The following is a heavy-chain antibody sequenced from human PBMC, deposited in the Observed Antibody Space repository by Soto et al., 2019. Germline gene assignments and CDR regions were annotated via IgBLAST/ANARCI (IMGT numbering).Heavy chain of an antibody. Sequence: SETLSLTCAVYGGSFSGYYWSWIRQPPGKGQEWIGEINHSGSTNYNPSLKSRVTISVDTSKNQFSLKLSSVTAADTAVYYCASLLGMGATSSGTDYYYGMDVWGQGTTVTVSS. CDR2: INHSGST. CDR1: GGSFSGYY. CDR3: ASLLGMGATSSGTDYYYGMDV. D-gene: IGHD1-26*01. J-gene: IGHJ6*02. V-gene: IGHV4-34*01.